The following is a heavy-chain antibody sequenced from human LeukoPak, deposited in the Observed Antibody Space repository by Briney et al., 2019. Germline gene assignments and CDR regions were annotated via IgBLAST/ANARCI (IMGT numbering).Heavy chain of an antibody. J-gene: IGHJ1*01. D-gene: IGHD3-22*01. Sequence: SQTLSLTCAISGDSVSSNSAAWNWIRQSPSRGLEWLGRTSYRSKWYNNYAVSVKSRITINPDTSKNQFSLQLKSVTPEDTAVYYCARDEYYYDSSGYPSLSEYFQHWGQGTLVTVSS. CDR1: GDSVSSNSAA. V-gene: IGHV6-1*01. CDR3: ARDEYYYDSSGYPSLSEYFQH. CDR2: TSYRSKWYN.